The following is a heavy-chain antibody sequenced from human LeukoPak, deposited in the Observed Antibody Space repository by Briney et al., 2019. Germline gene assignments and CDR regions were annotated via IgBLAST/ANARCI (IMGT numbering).Heavy chain of an antibody. CDR2: IKPDGSEK. J-gene: IGHJ5*02. V-gene: IGHV3-7*01. D-gene: IGHD1-26*01. CDR3: ATDSGYSGAA. CDR1: GFTFSSYW. Sequence: GGSLRLSCAASGFTFSSYWMNWVRQAPGKGLEWVAKIKPDGSEKFYVDSVKGRFAISRDNAKNSLYLQMNSLTVEDTAVYYCATDSGYSGAAWGEGTLATVSS.